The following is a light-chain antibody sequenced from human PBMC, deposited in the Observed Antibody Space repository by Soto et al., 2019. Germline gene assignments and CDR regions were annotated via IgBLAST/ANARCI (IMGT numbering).Light chain of an antibody. Sequence: QSALTQPPSASGSPGQSITISCTGTSSDVGGYNSVSWYRQHPGKAPKLMIYEVSNRPSGVSNRFSGSKSGNTASLTISGLQAEDEADYYCSSYTLTARVFGGGTKLTVL. CDR1: SSDVGGYNS. V-gene: IGLV2-14*01. J-gene: IGLJ3*02. CDR2: EVS. CDR3: SSYTLTARV.